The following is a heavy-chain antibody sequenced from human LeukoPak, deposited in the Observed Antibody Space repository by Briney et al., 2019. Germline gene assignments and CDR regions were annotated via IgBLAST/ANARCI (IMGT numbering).Heavy chain of an antibody. CDR1: GDSVSSNSAA. V-gene: IGHV6-1*01. J-gene: IGHJ6*03. CDR3: AREGSAPLHSSSSTSHNYYYYYMDV. Sequence: SQTLSLTCAISGDSVSSNSAAWNWIRQSPSRGLEWLGRTYYRSKWYNDYAVSVKSRITINPDTSKNQFSLQLNSVTPEDTAVYYCAREGSAPLHSSSSTSHNYYYYYMDVWGKGTTVTVSS. CDR2: TYYRSKWYN. D-gene: IGHD6-6*01.